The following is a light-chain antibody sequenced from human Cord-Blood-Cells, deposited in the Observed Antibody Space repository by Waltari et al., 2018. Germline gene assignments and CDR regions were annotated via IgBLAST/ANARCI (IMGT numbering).Light chain of an antibody. CDR1: QSVSSSY. CDR2: GAS. J-gene: IGKJ1*01. V-gene: IGKV3-20*01. CDR3: QQYGSSPET. Sequence: IVLTQTPGTLSLSPGDIATPSCTASQSVSSSYLAWYQQKPGQAPRLLIDGASSRATGIPDRFSGSGSGTDFTLTISRLEPEDFAVYYCQQYGSSPETCGQGTKVEIK.